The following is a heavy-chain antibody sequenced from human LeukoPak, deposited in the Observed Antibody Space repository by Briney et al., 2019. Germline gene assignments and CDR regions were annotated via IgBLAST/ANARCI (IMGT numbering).Heavy chain of an antibody. CDR1: GLTFSSCA. Sequence: GGSLRLSCAAFGLTFSSCAMSWVRQAPGKGLEWVSGISGSGHSTYYADSVKGRFTISRDNSKNTLYLQMNSLRAEDTAIYYCAKDDGWLVREDGFDMWGQGTMVTVSS. D-gene: IGHD6-19*01. V-gene: IGHV3-23*01. J-gene: IGHJ3*02. CDR3: AKDDGWLVREDGFDM. CDR2: ISGSGHST.